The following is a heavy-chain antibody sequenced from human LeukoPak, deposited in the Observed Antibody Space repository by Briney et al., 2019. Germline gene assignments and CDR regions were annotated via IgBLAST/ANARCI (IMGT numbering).Heavy chain of an antibody. J-gene: IGHJ1*01. Sequence: SETLSLTCTVSGGSISSYYWSWIRQPPGKGLEWIGYIYYSGSTNYNPSLKSRVTISVDTSKNQFSLKLSSVTAADTAVYYCAVIWSGYYTGIGSYFQHWGQGTLVTVSS. CDR2: IYYSGST. V-gene: IGHV4-59*08. D-gene: IGHD3-3*01. CDR1: GGSISSYY. CDR3: AVIWSGYYTGIGSYFQH.